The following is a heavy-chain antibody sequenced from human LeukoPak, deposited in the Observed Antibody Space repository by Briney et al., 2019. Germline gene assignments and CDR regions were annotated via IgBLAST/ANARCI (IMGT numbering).Heavy chain of an antibody. Sequence: SVKVSCKASGGTFSSYAISWVRQAPGQGLEWMGRIIPILGIANYAQKFQGRVTITADKSTSTAYMELSSLRSEDTAVYYCNWVTATDPYNWFDPWGQGTLVTVSS. V-gene: IGHV1-69*04. CDR2: IIPILGIA. CDR3: NWVTATDPYNWFDP. D-gene: IGHD2-21*02. CDR1: GGTFSSYA. J-gene: IGHJ5*02.